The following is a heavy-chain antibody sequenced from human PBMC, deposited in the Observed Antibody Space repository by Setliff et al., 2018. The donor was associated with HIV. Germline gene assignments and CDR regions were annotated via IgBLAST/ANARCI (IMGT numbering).Heavy chain of an antibody. CDR2: INHSGSN. Sequence: SETLSLTCAVYGGSFSGYYWSWIRQPPGKGLEWIGEINHSGSNNYNPSLMSRVTLSVDTSKNQFSLKMSSVTAADTAVYFCARDMMRWLVMVPGATRGYFDAWGQGALVTVSS. CDR1: GGSFSGYY. CDR3: ARDMMRWLVMVPGATRGYFDA. V-gene: IGHV4-34*01. D-gene: IGHD3-16*01. J-gene: IGHJ4*02.